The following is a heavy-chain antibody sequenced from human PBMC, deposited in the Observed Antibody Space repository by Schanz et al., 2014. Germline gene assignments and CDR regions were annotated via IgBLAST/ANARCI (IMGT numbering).Heavy chain of an antibody. Sequence: EVHLVESGGGLVQPGGSLRLSCAASGFTFSSSWMHWVRQAPGKGLVWVSRTSHDGSFTTFADSVKGRFTISRDNARNPQYLKMKSLRAEDKAVYYCTRDTDYHFDYWGQGTLVTVSS. CDR1: GFTFSSSW. D-gene: IGHD4-17*01. CDR3: TRDTDYHFDY. CDR2: TSHDGSFT. V-gene: IGHV3-74*01. J-gene: IGHJ4*02.